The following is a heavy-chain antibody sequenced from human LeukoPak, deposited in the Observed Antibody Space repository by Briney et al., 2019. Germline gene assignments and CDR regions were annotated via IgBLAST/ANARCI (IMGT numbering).Heavy chain of an antibody. CDR1: GGSFSGYY. CDR2: IYSSGSA. D-gene: IGHD1-7*01. Sequence: SETLSLTCAVYGGSFSGYYWTWIRQPAGKGLEWIGRIYSSGSANYNPSLKSRVTMSVDSSKSQFSLKLSSVTAADTAVYYCARGGTGSTGFDYWGQGTLVTVSS. V-gene: IGHV4-59*10. CDR3: ARGGTGSTGFDY. J-gene: IGHJ4*02.